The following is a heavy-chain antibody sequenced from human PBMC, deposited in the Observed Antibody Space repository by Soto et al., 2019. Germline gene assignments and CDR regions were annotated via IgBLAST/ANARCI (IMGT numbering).Heavy chain of an antibody. Sequence: SETLSLTCTVSGGSISSSSYYWGWIRQPPGKGLEWIGSIYYSGSTYYNPSLKSRVTISVDTSKNQFSLKLSSVTAADTAVYYCARGIGALKYYDFWSGYYIGPSGLDYYYYMDVWGKGTTVTVSS. D-gene: IGHD3-3*01. J-gene: IGHJ6*03. CDR3: ARGIGALKYYDFWSGYYIGPSGLDYYYYMDV. CDR2: IYYSGST. CDR1: GGSISSSSYY. V-gene: IGHV4-39*07.